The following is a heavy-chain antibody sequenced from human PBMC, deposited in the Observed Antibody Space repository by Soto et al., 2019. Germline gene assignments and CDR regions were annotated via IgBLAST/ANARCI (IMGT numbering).Heavy chain of an antibody. J-gene: IGHJ6*02. D-gene: IGHD3-22*01. Sequence: SETLSLTCTVSVSSISPYDWSCIRQPPGKGLEWIGYIYYTGSTKYNPSLKRRVTLSLGTSRNQLSLKLSSVTAADTAVDYCARDTYYYDSSGEGGGMDVWGQGKPVTLSS. CDR3: ARDTYYYDSSGEGGGMDV. CDR1: VSSISPYD. CDR2: IYYTGST. V-gene: IGHV4-59*01.